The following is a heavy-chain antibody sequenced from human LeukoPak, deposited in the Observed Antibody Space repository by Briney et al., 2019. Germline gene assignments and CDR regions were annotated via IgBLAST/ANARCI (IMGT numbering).Heavy chain of an antibody. CDR2: INSDGSST. CDR3: ARDGRFGELRAFDI. V-gene: IGHV3-74*01. Sequence: GGPLRLSCAASGFTFSSYWMHWVRQAPGKGLVWVSRINSDGSSTSYAGSVKGRFTISRDNAKNTLYLQMNSLRAEDTAVYYCARDGRFGELRAFDIWGQGTMVTVSS. D-gene: IGHD3-10*01. J-gene: IGHJ3*02. CDR1: GFTFSSYW.